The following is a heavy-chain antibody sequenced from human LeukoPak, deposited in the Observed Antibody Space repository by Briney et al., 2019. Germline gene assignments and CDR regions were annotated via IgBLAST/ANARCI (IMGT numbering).Heavy chain of an antibody. D-gene: IGHD4-23*01. CDR3: ARVRSVGGNPHAFNI. CDR1: GVTLRNYG. CDR2: IRGSGDTT. J-gene: IGHJ3*02. Sequence: GESLRLSCAASGVTLRNYGLSWVRHTPGKGLEWVSAIRGSGDTTFYADSVKGRFTISRDNAKNSLYLQMNSLRVEDTALYYCARVRSVGGNPHAFNIWGQGTMVTVSS. V-gene: IGHV3-23*01.